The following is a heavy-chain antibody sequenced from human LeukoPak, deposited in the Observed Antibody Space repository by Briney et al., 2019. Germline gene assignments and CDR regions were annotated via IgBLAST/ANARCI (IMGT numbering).Heavy chain of an antibody. CDR2: IYYSGST. Sequence: SETLSLTCTVSGGSISSYYWGWIRQPPGKGLEWIGYIYYSGSTNYNPSLKSRVTISVDTSKNQFSLKLSSLTAADTAVYYCARDSGYSYGYGFDPWGQGTLVTVSS. J-gene: IGHJ5*02. CDR3: ARDSGYSYGYGFDP. V-gene: IGHV4-59*01. CDR1: GGSISSYY. D-gene: IGHD5-18*01.